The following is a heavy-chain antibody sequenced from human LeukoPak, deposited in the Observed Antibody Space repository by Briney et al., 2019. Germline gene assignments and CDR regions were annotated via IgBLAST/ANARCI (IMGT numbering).Heavy chain of an antibody. CDR3: AKDFATGDLAYFDY. CDR1: GFTFSDYY. Sequence: GGSLRLSCAASGFTFSDYYMSWIRQAPGKGLEWVSYISSSGSTIYYADSVKGRFTISRDNAKNSLYLQMNSLRAEDTAVYYCAKDFATGDLAYFDYWGQGTLVTVSS. CDR2: ISSSGSTI. V-gene: IGHV3-11*01. J-gene: IGHJ4*02. D-gene: IGHD7-27*01.